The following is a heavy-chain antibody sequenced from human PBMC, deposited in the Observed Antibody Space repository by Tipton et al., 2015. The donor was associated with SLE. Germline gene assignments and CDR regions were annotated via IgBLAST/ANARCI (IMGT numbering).Heavy chain of an antibody. CDR1: GFTFSSYG. Sequence: LRLSCAASGFTFSSYGMHWVRQAPGKGLEWVAVIWYDGSNKYYADSVKGRFTISRDNAKNSLYLQMNSLRAEDTAVYYCARNSIAAAFDYWGQGTLVTVSS. V-gene: IGHV3-33*08. J-gene: IGHJ4*02. CDR3: ARNSIAAAFDY. D-gene: IGHD6-13*01. CDR2: IWYDGSNK.